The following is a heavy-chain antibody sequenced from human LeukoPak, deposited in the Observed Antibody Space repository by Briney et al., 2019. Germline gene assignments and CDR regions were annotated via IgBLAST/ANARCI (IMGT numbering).Heavy chain of an antibody. D-gene: IGHD6-19*01. CDR3: ARDAPYSGGCCAFDI. CDR2: ISADGNEK. Sequence: GGFLRLSCVDSGFTFRSYALHWLRQAPGKGLEWVAVISADGNEKYYADSVKGRFTMSRDNSKNTLFLQMNSLRTDDTAVYFCARDAPYSGGCCAFDIWGQGTTVTVSS. CDR1: GFTFRSYA. J-gene: IGHJ3*02. V-gene: IGHV3-30-3*01.